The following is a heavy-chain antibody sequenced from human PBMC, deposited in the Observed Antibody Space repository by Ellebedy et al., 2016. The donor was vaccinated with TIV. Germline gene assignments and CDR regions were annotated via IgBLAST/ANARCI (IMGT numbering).Heavy chain of an antibody. D-gene: IGHD3-22*01. CDR3: ARGRRHSETSAYYLDY. CDR1: VESFSGFY. J-gene: IGHJ4*02. Sequence: SETLSLTXAVYVESFSGFYWNWIRQPPGSGLEWVGEINDSGSTKYNPSLKSRVIISADKTKNQFSLKLTSVTAADTAVYYCARGRRHSETSAYYLDYWGQGTLATVSS. CDR2: INDSGST. V-gene: IGHV4-34*01.